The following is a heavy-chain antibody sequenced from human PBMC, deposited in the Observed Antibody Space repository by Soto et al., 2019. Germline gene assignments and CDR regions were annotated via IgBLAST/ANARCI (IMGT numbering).Heavy chain of an antibody. CDR1: GFTVRSNY. Sequence: EVQLVESGGGLIQPGGSLRLSCAASGFTVRSNYMTWVRRAPGKGLEWVSVIYRAGHIYYPDSVKGRFTSSSDNSQSTLYLQMNNLRAEDTAVYYCARDSGMIWGNYGMDVWGRGTTVTVSS. CDR3: ARDSGMIWGNYGMDV. CDR2: IYRAGHI. D-gene: IGHD3-10*01. J-gene: IGHJ6*02. V-gene: IGHV3-53*01.